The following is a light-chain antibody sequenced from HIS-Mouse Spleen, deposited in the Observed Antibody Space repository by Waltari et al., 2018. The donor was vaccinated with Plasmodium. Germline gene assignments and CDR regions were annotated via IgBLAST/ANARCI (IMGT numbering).Light chain of an antibody. CDR1: RPSSYH. CDR2: GKN. J-gene: IGLJ2*01. CDR3: NSRDSSGNHLGVV. V-gene: IGLV3-19*01. Sequence: SSELTQDPAVSVAFGQTVRTTCRRARPSSYHTRWDQQKPGQAPVLVIYGKNNRPSGMPDRFSGSSSGNTASLTITGAQAEDEADYYCNSRDSSGNHLGVVFGGGTKLTVL.